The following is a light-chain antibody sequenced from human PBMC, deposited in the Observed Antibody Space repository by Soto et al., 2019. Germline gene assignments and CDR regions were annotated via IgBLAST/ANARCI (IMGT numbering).Light chain of an antibody. CDR2: GAS. J-gene: IGKJ1*01. CDR1: QSVSSSY. CDR3: QQYDSSPVT. Sequence: EIVLTQSPGTLSLSPGERATLSCRASQSVSSSYLAWYQQQPGQAPRLLIYGASSRATGIPDRFSGSGSGTDFTLTISRLEPEDFAVYYCQQYDSSPVTFGQGTNVEIK. V-gene: IGKV3-20*01.